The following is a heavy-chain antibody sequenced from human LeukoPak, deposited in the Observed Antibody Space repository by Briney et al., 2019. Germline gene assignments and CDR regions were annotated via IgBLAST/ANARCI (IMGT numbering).Heavy chain of an antibody. CDR2: IKTDGSGT. J-gene: IGHJ6*02. V-gene: IGHV3-74*01. CDR1: GFTFSNYW. D-gene: IGHD2-2*01. CDR3: TRASDYASTYGDV. Sequence: GGSLRLSCAASGFTFSNYWMHWVRQAPGKGLVWVSGIKTDGSGTTYADSVKGRFTISRDNAKNTLYLQMNSLRVEDTAVYFCTRASDYASTYGDVWGQGTTVTVSS.